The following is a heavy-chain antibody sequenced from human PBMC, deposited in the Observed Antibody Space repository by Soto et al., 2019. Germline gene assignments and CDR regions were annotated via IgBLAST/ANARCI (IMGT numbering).Heavy chain of an antibody. CDR3: AGGSGSYYAY. J-gene: IGHJ4*02. CDR2: ISYSGST. Sequence: QVQLQESGPGLVKPSETLSLTCTVSGASVSSGNYYWSWLRQPPGKGLECIGYISYSGSTNYNPSLKSRVAISIDTSKNQFSLKLSSVTAADTAVYYCAGGSGSYYAYWGQGTLVTVSS. D-gene: IGHD1-26*01. CDR1: GASVSSGNYY. V-gene: IGHV4-61*01.